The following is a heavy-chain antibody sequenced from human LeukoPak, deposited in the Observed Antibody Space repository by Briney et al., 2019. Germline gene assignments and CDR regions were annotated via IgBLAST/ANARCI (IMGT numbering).Heavy chain of an antibody. J-gene: IGHJ3*02. CDR3: ARGPKRITMIAVVKKAFDI. D-gene: IGHD3-22*01. CDR1: GGSFSGYY. Sequence: PSETLSLTCAVYGGSFSGYYWSWIRQPPGKGLEWIGEINHSGSTNYNPSLKSRVTISVDTSKNQFSLKLSSVTAADTAVYYCARGPKRITMIAVVKKAFDIWGQGTMVTVSS. CDR2: INHSGST. V-gene: IGHV4-34*01.